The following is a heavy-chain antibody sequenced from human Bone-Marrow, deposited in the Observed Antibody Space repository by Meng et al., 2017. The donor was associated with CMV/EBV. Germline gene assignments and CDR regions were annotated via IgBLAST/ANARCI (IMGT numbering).Heavy chain of an antibody. CDR1: GYTFTGYD. CDR3: ARGVGGWGRGGY. J-gene: IGHJ4*02. D-gene: IGHD3-16*01. Sequence: KASGYTFTGYDIKGVRPGTGQGLEWMGWMNPTSGDTGYAQKFQGRVTMPRDTSINTAYMELSSLRSEDTAVYYCARGVGGWGRGGYWGQGTLVTVSS. V-gene: IGHV1-8*01. CDR2: MNPTSGDT.